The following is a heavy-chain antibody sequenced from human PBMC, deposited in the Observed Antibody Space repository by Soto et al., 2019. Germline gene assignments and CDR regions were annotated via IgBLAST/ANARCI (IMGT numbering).Heavy chain of an antibody. J-gene: IGHJ4*02. CDR1: GFTFDDYA. CDR2: ISWNSGSI. V-gene: IGHV3-9*01. D-gene: IGHD2-2*01. CDR3: AKVIYCSSTSCPPIFDY. Sequence: GGSLRLSCAASGFTFDDYAMHWVRQAPGKGLEWVSGISWNSGSIGYADSVKGRFTISRDNAKNSLYLQMNSLRAEDTALYYCAKVIYCSSTSCPPIFDYWGQGTLVTVSS.